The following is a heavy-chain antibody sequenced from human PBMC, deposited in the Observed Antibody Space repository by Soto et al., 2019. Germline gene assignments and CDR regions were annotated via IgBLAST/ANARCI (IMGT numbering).Heavy chain of an antibody. CDR2: ISYDGSNE. D-gene: IGHD6-13*01. J-gene: IGHJ1*01. CDR1: GFTFSSYA. V-gene: IGHV3-30-3*01. CDR3: ARGSHSSTWPQYFQH. Sequence: QVQLVESGGGVVQPGGSLRLSCAASGFTFSSYAMHWVRQAPGKGLEWVAVISYDGSNEYYADSVKGRFTISKDNSKNTLYLQMNSLRAEDTAVYYCARGSHSSTWPQYFQHWGQGTLLTVSS.